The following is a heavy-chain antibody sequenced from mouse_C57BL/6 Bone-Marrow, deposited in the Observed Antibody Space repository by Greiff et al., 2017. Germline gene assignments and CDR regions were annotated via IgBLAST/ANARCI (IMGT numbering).Heavy chain of an antibody. CDR2: IYPRSGNT. CDR1: GYTFTSSG. D-gene: IGHD4-1*01. Sequence: QVQLKESGAELARPGASVKLSCKASGYTFTSSGISRVKQRTGQGLEWSGEIYPRSGNTYYNEKFKGKATLTADKSSSTAYMELRSLTSEDSAVYFCARRNLGSWFAYWCQGTLVTVSA. V-gene: IGHV1-81*01. CDR3: ARRNLGSWFAY. J-gene: IGHJ3*01.